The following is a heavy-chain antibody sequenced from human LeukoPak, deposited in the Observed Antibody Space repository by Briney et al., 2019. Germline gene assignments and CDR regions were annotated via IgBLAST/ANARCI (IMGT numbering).Heavy chain of an antibody. D-gene: IGHD3-16*02. CDR2: INPNSGGT. CDR3: YVWGSYRYTAYFDY. CDR1: GYTFTGYY. Sequence: ASVKVSCKASGYTFTGYYMHWVRQAPGQGLEWMGWINPNSGGTNYAQKFQGRVTMTRDTSISTAYMELSRLRSDDTAVYYCYVWGSYRYTAYFDYWGQGTLVTVSS. J-gene: IGHJ4*02. V-gene: IGHV1-2*02.